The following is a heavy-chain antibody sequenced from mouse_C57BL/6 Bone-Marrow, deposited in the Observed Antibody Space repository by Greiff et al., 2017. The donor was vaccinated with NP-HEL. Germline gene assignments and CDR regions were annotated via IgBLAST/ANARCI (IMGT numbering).Heavy chain of an antibody. CDR3: ARGSITTVVDWYFDV. D-gene: IGHD1-1*01. CDR2: IDPSDSYT. V-gene: IGHV1-69*01. Sequence: QVQLQQPGAELVMPGASVKLSCKASGYTFTSYWMHWVKQRPGQGLEWIGEIDPSDSYTNYNQKFKGKSTLTVDKSSSTAYMQRSSLTSEDSAVYYCARGSITTVVDWYFDVWGTGTTVTVSS. J-gene: IGHJ1*03. CDR1: GYTFTSYW.